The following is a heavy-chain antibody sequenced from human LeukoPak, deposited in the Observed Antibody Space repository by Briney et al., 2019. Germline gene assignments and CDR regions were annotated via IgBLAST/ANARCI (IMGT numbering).Heavy chain of an antibody. V-gene: IGHV3-30*04. J-gene: IGHJ6*02. CDR2: ISYDGNTK. CDR3: ARGYCGSDSCYGDYYYYGMDV. D-gene: IGHD2-2*01. CDR1: GFTFRIYA. Sequence: GRSLRLSCAASGFTFRIYAMHWVRQAPGKGLEWVAVISYDGNTKYYADSVEGRFTIFRDNSKDTLYLEMHSLRAEDMAMYYCARGYCGSDSCYGDYYYYGMDVWGQGATVTVSS.